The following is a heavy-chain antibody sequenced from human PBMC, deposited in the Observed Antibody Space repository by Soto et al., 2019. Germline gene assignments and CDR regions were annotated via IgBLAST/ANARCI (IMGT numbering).Heavy chain of an antibody. D-gene: IGHD2-2*01. V-gene: IGHV3-74*01. CDR3: ARDFCSSTSCPYYYYMDV. CDR2: INSDGSST. J-gene: IGHJ6*03. CDR1: GFTFSSYW. Sequence: GGSLRLSCAASGFTFSSYWMHWVRQSPGKGLVWVSRINSDGSSTSYANPVKGRFTISRDNAKNTLYLQMNSLRAEDTAVYYCARDFCSSTSCPYYYYMDVWGKGTTVTVSS.